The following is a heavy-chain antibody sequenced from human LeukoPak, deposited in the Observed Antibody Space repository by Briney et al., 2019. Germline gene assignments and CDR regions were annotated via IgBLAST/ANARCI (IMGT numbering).Heavy chain of an antibody. CDR2: IDHSGST. V-gene: IGHV4-34*01. J-gene: IGHJ4*02. CDR3: ARGPPYIVFDY. CDR1: VGSFSGYY. Sequence: SETLSLTCAVYVGSFSGYYWSWIRQPPGKGLEWIGEIDHSGSTNYNPSLKSRVTISVDTSKIQFSLKLSSVTAADTAVYYCARGPPYIVFDYWGQGTLVTVSS. D-gene: IGHD1-26*01.